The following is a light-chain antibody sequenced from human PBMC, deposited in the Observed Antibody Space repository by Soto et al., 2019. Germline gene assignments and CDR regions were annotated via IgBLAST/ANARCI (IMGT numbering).Light chain of an antibody. Sequence: DIQMTQSPSSLSASVGDRVAITCRASQSINSYLNWYQQKPGKAPKLLIYAAASLQSGVPSKFSGSGSGTDFTLTISSLQPEDFATYYCQQSSSIPYTFGQGTKLEIK. V-gene: IGKV1-39*01. CDR3: QQSSSIPYT. CDR2: AAA. CDR1: QSINSY. J-gene: IGKJ2*01.